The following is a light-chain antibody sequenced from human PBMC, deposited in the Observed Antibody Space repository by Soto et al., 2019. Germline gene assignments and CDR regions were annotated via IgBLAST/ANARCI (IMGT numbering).Light chain of an antibody. Sequence: QSAQTQPPSASGSPGQSVTISCTGTSSDVGGYSSVAWFQHHPGKAPKLMIYEVSKRPSGVPDRFSGSKSGNTASLTVSGLQAEDEADYYCISYAGSNNYVFGTGTKVTVL. J-gene: IGLJ1*01. CDR3: ISYAGSNNYV. CDR2: EVS. CDR1: SSDVGGYSS. V-gene: IGLV2-8*01.